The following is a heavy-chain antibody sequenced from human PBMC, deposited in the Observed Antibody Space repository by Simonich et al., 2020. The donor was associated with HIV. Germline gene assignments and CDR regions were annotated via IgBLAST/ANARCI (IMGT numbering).Heavy chain of an antibody. CDR3: VRRFDYGGDY. V-gene: IGHV3-49*04. D-gene: IGHD4-17*01. J-gene: IGHJ4*02. Sequence: EVQLVESGGDLVQPGRSLRLSCTASGFTFGDYAMTWVRQAPGKGQMRVSFMRSKLYCGTTEYAASVKGRFTISRDDSKSSAYLQMNSLKTEDTAMYYCVRRFDYGGDYWGQGTLVTVSS. CDR1: GFTFGDYA. CDR2: MRSKLYCGTT.